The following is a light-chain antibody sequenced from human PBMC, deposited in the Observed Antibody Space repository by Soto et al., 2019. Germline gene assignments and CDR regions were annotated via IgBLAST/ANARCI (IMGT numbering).Light chain of an antibody. Sequence: EVVMTQSPATLSVSPGERATLSCRASQSVSTNLAWYQQKPGQAPRLLIYGASTRATGVPARFSGSGSGTEFTLTINSLQSEDFAVYYCQQYNKWPPYTFGQGTNLEIK. V-gene: IGKV3-15*01. CDR2: GAS. J-gene: IGKJ2*01. CDR1: QSVSTN. CDR3: QQYNKWPPYT.